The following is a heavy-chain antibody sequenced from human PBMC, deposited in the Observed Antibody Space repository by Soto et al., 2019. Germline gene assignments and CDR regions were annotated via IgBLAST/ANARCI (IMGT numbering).Heavy chain of an antibody. CDR3: VTDRLTVTGTKCFDY. Sequence: QVQLVQSGAEVKKPGASVKVSCKPSGYSYTTFGISWVRQAPGQGLEWMGRMNSNSGKTDYAQKFQGSVTMTTDTFTRTAYMDLRSLISDDTAVSFCVTDRLTVTGTKCFDYWGQGTLVTVSS. D-gene: IGHD4-17*01. CDR2: MNSNSGKT. J-gene: IGHJ4*02. V-gene: IGHV1-18*01. CDR1: GYSYTTFG.